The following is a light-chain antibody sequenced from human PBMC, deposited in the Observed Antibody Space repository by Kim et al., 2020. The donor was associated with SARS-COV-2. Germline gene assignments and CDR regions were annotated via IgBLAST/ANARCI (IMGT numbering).Light chain of an antibody. CDR2: QDS. V-gene: IGLV3-1*01. CDR3: QAWDSSTEV. J-gene: IGLJ1*01. CDR1: KLGDKY. Sequence: SSSLPPPPSVSVSPGQTASITCSGDKLGDKYACWYQQKPGQSPVLVIYQDSKRPSGIPERFSGSNSGNTATLTISGTQAMDEADYYCQAWDSSTEVFGTGTKVTVL.